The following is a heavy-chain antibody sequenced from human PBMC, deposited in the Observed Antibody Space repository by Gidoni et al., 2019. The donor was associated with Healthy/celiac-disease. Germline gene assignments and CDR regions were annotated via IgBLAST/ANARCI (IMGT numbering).Heavy chain of an antibody. J-gene: IGHJ4*02. CDR2: ISWNSGSI. CDR1: GFTFKVYA. Sequence: EVQLVESGGAWERPGGSWDSPGEALGFTFKVYAMHWVRQDPGKGLEWVSGISWNSGSIGYADSVKGRFTISRDNAKNSLYLQMNSLRAEDTALYYCAKANVAGVVSAPGDYWGQGTLVTVSS. V-gene: IGHV3-9*01. D-gene: IGHD2-2*01. CDR3: AKANVAGVVSAPGDY.